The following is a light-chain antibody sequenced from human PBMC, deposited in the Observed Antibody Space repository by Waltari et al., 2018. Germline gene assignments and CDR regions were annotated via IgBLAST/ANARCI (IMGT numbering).Light chain of an antibody. V-gene: IGKV1-5*03. J-gene: IGKJ2*01. Sequence: DIQLTQSPSSLSASVGDRVTITCRASESINIWLAWYQKKAGKAPTLLIYKASNLQTGVSPRFSGSGSGTEFTLTINSVQPDDLGTYYCHQQNVFGQGTKLEIK. CDR2: KAS. CDR3: HQQNV. CDR1: ESINIW.